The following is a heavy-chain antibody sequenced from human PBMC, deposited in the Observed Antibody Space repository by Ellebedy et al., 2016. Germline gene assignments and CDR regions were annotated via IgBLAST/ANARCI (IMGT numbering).Heavy chain of an antibody. Sequence: GGSLRLSCAASGFTFDDYAMHWVRQAPGKGLEWVSGISWNSGSIGYADSVRGRFTISRDNAKNSVYLQMNVLRVEDRGIYYCATDLRPLTRGWGYWGQGTLVTVSP. J-gene: IGHJ4*02. V-gene: IGHV3-9*01. D-gene: IGHD3-10*01. CDR2: ISWNSGSI. CDR1: GFTFDDYA. CDR3: ATDLRPLTRGWGY.